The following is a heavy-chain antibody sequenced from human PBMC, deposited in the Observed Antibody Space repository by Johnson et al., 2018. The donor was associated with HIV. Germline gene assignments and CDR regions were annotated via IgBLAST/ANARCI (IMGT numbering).Heavy chain of an antibody. CDR1: GFTFSSYA. Sequence: QVQLVESGGGVVQPGRSLRLSCAASGFTFSSYAMHWVRQAPGKGLEWVAVIWYDGSNKYYADSVKGRFTISRDNSKNTLYLQMNSLRAEDTAVYYCARSPPSYGSGSYLGLDAFDIWGKGTMVTVSS. CDR3: ARSPPSYGSGSYLGLDAFDI. V-gene: IGHV3-30*04. CDR2: IWYDGSNK. D-gene: IGHD3-10*01. J-gene: IGHJ3*02.